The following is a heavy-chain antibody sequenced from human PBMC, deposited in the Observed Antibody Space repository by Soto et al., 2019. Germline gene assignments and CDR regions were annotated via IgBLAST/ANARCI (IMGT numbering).Heavy chain of an antibody. D-gene: IGHD2-21*02. CDR3: ARGSYCGGDCYYYYGMDV. Sequence: QVQLVQSGAEVKKPGASVKVSCKASGYTFTSYDINWVRQATGQGLEWMGWMNPNSGNTGYAQKFQGRVTMTRNTSISTAYRELSSLRSEDTAVYYCARGSYCGGDCYYYYGMDVWGQGTTVTVSS. CDR1: GYTFTSYD. V-gene: IGHV1-8*01. CDR2: MNPNSGNT. J-gene: IGHJ6*02.